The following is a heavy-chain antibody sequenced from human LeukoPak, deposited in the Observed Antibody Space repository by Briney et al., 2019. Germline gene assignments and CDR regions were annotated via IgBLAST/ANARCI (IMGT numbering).Heavy chain of an antibody. D-gene: IGHD3-10*01. V-gene: IGHV4-59*01. CDR2: IYYSGST. CDR3: AKARSVGEYYFDY. Sequence: PSETLSLTCTVSGGSISSYYWSWIRQPPGKGLEWIGYIYYSGSTNYNPSLKSRVTVSVDTSKNQFSLKLSSVTAADTAVYYCAKARSVGEYYFDYWGQGTLVTVSS. CDR1: GGSISSYY. J-gene: IGHJ4*02.